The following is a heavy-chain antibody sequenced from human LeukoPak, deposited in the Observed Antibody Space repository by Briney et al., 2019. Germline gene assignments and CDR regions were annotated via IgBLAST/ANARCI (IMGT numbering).Heavy chain of an antibody. CDR3: ARDLGSYFDY. J-gene: IGHJ4*02. CDR1: GSTVSSNY. V-gene: IGHV3-66*01. CDR2: IYSGGST. D-gene: IGHD1-26*01. Sequence: GGSLRLSCAASGSTVSSNYMSWVRQAPGKGLEWVSVIYSGGSTYYTDSVKGRFTISRDNSKNMLYLQMNSLRAEDTAVYYCARDLGSYFDYWGQGTLVTVSS.